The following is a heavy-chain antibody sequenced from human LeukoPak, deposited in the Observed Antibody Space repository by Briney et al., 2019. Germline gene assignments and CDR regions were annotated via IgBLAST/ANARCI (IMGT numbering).Heavy chain of an antibody. CDR1: GGSISSYY. D-gene: IGHD2/OR15-2a*01. CDR3: ARGRISAGY. V-gene: IGHV4-59*01. CDR2: VYYSGTT. J-gene: IGHJ4*02. Sequence: PSETLSLTCTVSGGSISSYYWSWIRQPPGKGLEWIGYVYYSGTTNYNPSLSIRVTISVDTSKNQFSLRLSSVTAADTAVYYCARGRISAGYWGQGTLATVSS.